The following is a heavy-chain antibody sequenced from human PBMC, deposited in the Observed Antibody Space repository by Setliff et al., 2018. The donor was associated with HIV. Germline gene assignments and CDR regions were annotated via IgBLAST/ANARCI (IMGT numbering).Heavy chain of an antibody. J-gene: IGHJ4*02. Sequence: GGSLRLSCAASRFDFNNYWMCWVRQAPGKGLEWVANIDQDGSEKNYVDSVKGRFTISRDNAKNSVYLQMHSLRVEDTAVYYCAAVPWGHSSLIIDHWGQGTPVTVSS. CDR1: RFDFNNYW. D-gene: IGHD3-16*01. CDR3: AAVPWGHSSLIIDH. CDR2: IDQDGSEK. V-gene: IGHV3-7*01.